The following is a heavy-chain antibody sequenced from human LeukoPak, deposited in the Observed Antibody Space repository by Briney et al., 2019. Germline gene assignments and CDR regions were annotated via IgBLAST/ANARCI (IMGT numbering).Heavy chain of an antibody. V-gene: IGHV3-11*01. CDR2: ISTSGSTR. CDR1: GFTFSDYY. Sequence: GGSLRLSCAASGFTFSDYYLNWIRQAPGKGLEWVSYISTSGSTRYYADSVKGRITISRDNAKNSVYLQLDSLRAEDTAVYYCAREAEWLLSSGQMDVWGQGTTVTVSS. CDR3: AREAEWLLSSGQMDV. D-gene: IGHD5-12*01. J-gene: IGHJ6*02.